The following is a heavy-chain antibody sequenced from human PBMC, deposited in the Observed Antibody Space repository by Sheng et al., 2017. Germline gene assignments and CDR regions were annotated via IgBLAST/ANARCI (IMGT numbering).Heavy chain of an antibody. CDR2: IYHSGST. CDR1: GYSISSGFF. D-gene: IGHD1-26*01. Sequence: QVQLQESGPGLVKPSETLSLTCAVSGYSISSGFFWGWIRQPPGKGLEWIASIYHSGSTDYNPSLKSRVTISVDTSKNQFSLKLSSVTAADTAVYYCARRRGWGGTYSDFDYWGQGTLVTVSS. J-gene: IGHJ4*02. V-gene: IGHV4-38-2*01. CDR3: ARRRGWGGTYSDFDY.